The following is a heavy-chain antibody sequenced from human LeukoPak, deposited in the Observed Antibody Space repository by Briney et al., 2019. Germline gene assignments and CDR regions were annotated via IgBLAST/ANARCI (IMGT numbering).Heavy chain of an antibody. CDR2: ISGTSVHI. CDR1: GFIFSTSS. J-gene: IGHJ4*02. D-gene: IGHD1-26*01. CDR3: VSGTIVGARGADN. Sequence: GGSLRLSCSASGFIFSTSSMKWFRQAPGKALEWVSAISGTSVHIYYADSVKGRFTISRDNVKESLYLHMNSLRAEDTAVYYCVSGTIVGARGADNWGQGTLVTVSS. V-gene: IGHV3-21*01.